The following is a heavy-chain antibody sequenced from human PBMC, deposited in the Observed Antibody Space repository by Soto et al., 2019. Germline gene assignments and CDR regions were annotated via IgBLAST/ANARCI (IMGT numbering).Heavy chain of an antibody. CDR3: ARYYDTFDS. CDR1: GDSFSSSGHY. Sequence: SETLSLTCTVSGDSFSSSGHYWGWIRQPPGKGLEWIGSVSYSGYTYDNPSLKSRVTISVDTSKNQFSLNLASVTAADTAVYYCARYYDTFDSWGQGTLVTAPQ. D-gene: IGHD3-22*01. V-gene: IGHV4-39*01. J-gene: IGHJ4*02. CDR2: VSYSGYT.